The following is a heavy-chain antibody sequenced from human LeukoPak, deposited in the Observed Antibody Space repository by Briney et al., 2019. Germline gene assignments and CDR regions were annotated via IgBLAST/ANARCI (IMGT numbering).Heavy chain of an antibody. V-gene: IGHV3-23*01. CDR3: AKDHSSYDILTGYPLT. D-gene: IGHD3-9*01. Sequence: PGWSLRLSCAASGFTFSSFAMTWVRQAPGKRLEWVSTINNSGDSTYYGDSVKGRFTISRDNSKNTLYLQMNSLRAEDTAVYYCAKDHSSYDILTGYPLTWGQGTLVTVSS. CDR1: GFTFSSFA. CDR2: INNSGDST. J-gene: IGHJ5*02.